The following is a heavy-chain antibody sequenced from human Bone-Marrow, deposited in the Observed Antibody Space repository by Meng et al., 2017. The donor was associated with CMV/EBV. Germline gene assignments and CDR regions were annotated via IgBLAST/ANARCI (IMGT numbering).Heavy chain of an antibody. CDR1: YY. V-gene: IGHV4-31*02. J-gene: IGHJ3*02. Sequence: YYWSWIRQHPGKGLEWIGYIYYSGSTYYNPSLKSRVTISVDTSKNQFSLKLSSVTAADTAVYYCARAAGDTYYDILTGSEGYAFDIWGQGTMV. D-gene: IGHD3-9*01. CDR2: IYYSGST. CDR3: ARAAGDTYYDILTGSEGYAFDI.